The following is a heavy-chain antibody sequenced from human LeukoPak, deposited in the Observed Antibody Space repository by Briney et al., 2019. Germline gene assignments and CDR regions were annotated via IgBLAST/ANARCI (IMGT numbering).Heavy chain of an antibody. V-gene: IGHV4-38-2*02. CDR2: AYHTGST. D-gene: IGHD6-13*01. J-gene: IGHJ4*02. CDR1: GYSISSDYY. Sequence: PSETLSLTCIVSGYSISSDYYWGWIRQPPGKGLEWFGSAYHTGSTYYNPSLKSRVTISLDTSKNQFSLRLNSVTAADTAIYYCATGAGRSRSSFVPFDYGGRGMLVTVSS. CDR3: ATGAGRSRSSFVPFDY.